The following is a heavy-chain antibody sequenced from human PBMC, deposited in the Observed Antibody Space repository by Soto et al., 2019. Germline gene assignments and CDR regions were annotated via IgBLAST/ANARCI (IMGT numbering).Heavy chain of an antibody. CDR3: ARFRDSSSSGTYYYYGIDV. D-gene: IGHD6-6*01. CDR2: IYPGDSDT. Sequence: PGESLKISGKGSGYSFTSYWIGWVRQMPWKGLEWMGIIYPGDSDTRYSPSFQGQVTISADKSISTAYLQWSSLKASDTAMYYCARFRDSSSSGTYYYYGIDVWGQGTPVTVSS. CDR1: GYSFTSYW. V-gene: IGHV5-51*01. J-gene: IGHJ6*02.